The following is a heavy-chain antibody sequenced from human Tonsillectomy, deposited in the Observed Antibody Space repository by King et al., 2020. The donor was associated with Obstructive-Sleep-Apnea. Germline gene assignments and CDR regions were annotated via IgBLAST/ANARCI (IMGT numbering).Heavy chain of an antibody. CDR1: GFTFSNYG. Sequence: QLQESGGGVVQPGRSLRLSCAASGFTFSNYGMHWVRQAPGKGLEWVAVISYDGYNKYYVDSVKGRFTISRDNSKNTLSLQMDSLRPEDTAVYYCAKAPGDYGVEYFQHWGQGTLVTVSS. CDR2: ISYDGYNK. V-gene: IGHV3-30*18. CDR3: AKAPGDYGVEYFQH. D-gene: IGHD4-17*01. J-gene: IGHJ1*01.